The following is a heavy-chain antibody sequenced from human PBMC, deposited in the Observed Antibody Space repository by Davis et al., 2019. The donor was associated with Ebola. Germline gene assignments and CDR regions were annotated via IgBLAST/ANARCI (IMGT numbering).Heavy chain of an antibody. CDR1: GFTFSDYY. CDR2: ISSSGSTI. J-gene: IGHJ4*02. Sequence: GESLKISCAASGFTFSDYYMSWIRQAPGKGLEWVSHISSSGSTIYYADSVKGRFIISRDNAKNSLYLQMNSLRAEDTAVYYCARGIWFGDPGTFGYWGQGTLVTVSS. CDR3: ARGIWFGDPGTFGY. V-gene: IGHV3-11*01. D-gene: IGHD3-10*01.